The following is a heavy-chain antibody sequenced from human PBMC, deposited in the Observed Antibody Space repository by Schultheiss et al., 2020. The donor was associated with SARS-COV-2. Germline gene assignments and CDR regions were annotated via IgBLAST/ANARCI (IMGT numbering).Heavy chain of an antibody. CDR1: GGTFSSYA. J-gene: IGHJ4*02. V-gene: IGHV1-69*05. CDR3: ARDGSRSNGWPDVYYFDH. CDR2: IIPIFGTA. D-gene: IGHD6-19*01. Sequence: SVKVSCKASGGTFSSYAISWVRQAPGQGLEWMGGIIPIFGTANYAQKLQGRVTMTTDTSTSTAYMELRSLRSDDTAVYYCARDGSRSNGWPDVYYFDHWGQGTPVTVSS.